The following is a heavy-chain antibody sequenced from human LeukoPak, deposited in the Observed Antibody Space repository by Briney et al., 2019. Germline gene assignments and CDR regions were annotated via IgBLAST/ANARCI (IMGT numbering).Heavy chain of an antibody. CDR1: GFTFDDYW. CDR2: ISSSSSTI. Sequence: PGGSLRLSCGASGFTFDDYWMSWVRQAPGQGLEWVSYISSSSSTIYYADSVKGRFTISRDNAKNSLYLQMNSLRAEDTAVYYCARGNDYDFWSGSNWFDPWGQGTLVTVSS. D-gene: IGHD3-3*01. V-gene: IGHV3-48*01. J-gene: IGHJ5*02. CDR3: ARGNDYDFWSGSNWFDP.